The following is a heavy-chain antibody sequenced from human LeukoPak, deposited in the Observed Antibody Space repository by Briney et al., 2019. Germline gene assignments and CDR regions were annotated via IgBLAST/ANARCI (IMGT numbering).Heavy chain of an antibody. V-gene: IGHV3-23*01. D-gene: IGHD5-24*01. J-gene: IGHJ4*02. CDR1: GFTFSHYA. Sequence: HPGGSLRLSCAASGFTFSHYAMSWVRQAPGKGLEWISAISRNGDRTPYYADSVKGRFTISRDYSRNTLYLQMISLRAEDTAMYYCARDSEMATPHWGQGTLVTVSS. CDR2: ISRNGDRTP. CDR3: ARDSEMATPH.